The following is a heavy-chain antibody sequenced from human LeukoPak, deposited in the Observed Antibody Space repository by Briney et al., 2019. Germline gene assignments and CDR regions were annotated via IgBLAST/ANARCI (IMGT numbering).Heavy chain of an antibody. Sequence: KPGESLRISCKASGYSFTNFWIGWVRQMPGKGLEWMGIIFPADSDTTYSPSFEGQVTISAAKSISTAYLQWSSLKASDTAIYYCARLNGDYPRFYYYMDVWGKGNTVTVSS. CDR2: IFPADSDT. V-gene: IGHV5-51*03. D-gene: IGHD4-17*01. J-gene: IGHJ6*03. CDR3: ARLNGDYPRFYYYMDV. CDR1: GYSFTNFW.